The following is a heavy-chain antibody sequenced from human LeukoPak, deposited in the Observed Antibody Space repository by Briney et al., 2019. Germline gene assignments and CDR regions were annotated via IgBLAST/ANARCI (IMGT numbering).Heavy chain of an antibody. J-gene: IGHJ3*02. D-gene: IGHD1-26*01. CDR3: ARGGVGATYAFDI. CDR2: IIPILGIA. Sequence: ASVKVSCTASGGTFSSYAISRVRQAPGQGLEWMGRIIPILGIANYAQKFQGRVTITADKSTSTAYMELSSLRSEDTAVYYCARGGVGATYAFDIWGQGTMVTVSS. V-gene: IGHV1-69*04. CDR1: GGTFSSYA.